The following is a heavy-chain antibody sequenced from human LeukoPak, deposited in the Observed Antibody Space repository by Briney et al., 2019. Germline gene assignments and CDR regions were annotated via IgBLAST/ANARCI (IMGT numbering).Heavy chain of an antibody. CDR3: ARAAVGATTRTAFDI. J-gene: IGHJ3*02. CDR1: GFTFSSYS. D-gene: IGHD1-26*01. Sequence: GGSLRLSCAASGFTFSSYSMNWVRQAPGKGLEWVSSISSSSSYIYYADSVKGRFTISRDNAKNSLYLQMNSLRAEDTAVYYCARAAVGATTRTAFDIWGQGTMVTVSS. V-gene: IGHV3-21*01. CDR2: ISSSSSYI.